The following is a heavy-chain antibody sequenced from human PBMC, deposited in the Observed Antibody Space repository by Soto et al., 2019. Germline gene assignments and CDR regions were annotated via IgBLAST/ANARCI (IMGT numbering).Heavy chain of an antibody. J-gene: IGHJ3*02. D-gene: IGHD6-13*01. CDR3: ARLYGSIAAAGGDDAFDI. CDR1: GDSVSSNSAA. Sequence: SQTISLTSAISGDSVSSNSAAWNWFRQTTSKGLDWLVRTFLRSKWYNDYAVSVKSRISINPDTSKNQFSLQLNAVTPEDTAVYYCARLYGSIAAAGGDDAFDIWGQGIMVTVSS. V-gene: IGHV6-1*01. CDR2: TFLRSKWYN.